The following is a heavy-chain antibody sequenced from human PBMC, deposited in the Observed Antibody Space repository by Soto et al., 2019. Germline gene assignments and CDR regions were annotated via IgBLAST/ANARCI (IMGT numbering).Heavy chain of an antibody. CDR3: AHSLIGYYYDSSGSNWFDP. J-gene: IGHJ5*02. D-gene: IGHD3-22*01. Sequence: QITLKESGPTLVKPTQTLTLTCTFSGFSLSTSGVGVGWIRQPPGKALEWLALIYWDDDKRYSPSLKSRLTITKDPSKNQVVLTMTNMDPVDTATYYCAHSLIGYYYDSSGSNWFDPCGQGTLVTVSS. CDR2: IYWDDDK. V-gene: IGHV2-5*02. CDR1: GFSLSTSGVG.